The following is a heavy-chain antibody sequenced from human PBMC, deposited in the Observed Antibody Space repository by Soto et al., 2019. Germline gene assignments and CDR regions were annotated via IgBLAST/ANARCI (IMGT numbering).Heavy chain of an antibody. D-gene: IGHD3-22*01. CDR1: GYTFTSYG. CDR3: ARDRPYYDSSGYSPFDY. J-gene: IGHJ4*02. Sequence: ASVKVSCKASGYTFTSYGMSWVRQAPGQGLEWMGWISAYNGNTNYAQKLQGRVTMTTDTSTSTAYMELRSLRSDDTAVYYCARDRPYYDSSGYSPFDYWGQGTLVTVSS. V-gene: IGHV1-18*04. CDR2: ISAYNGNT.